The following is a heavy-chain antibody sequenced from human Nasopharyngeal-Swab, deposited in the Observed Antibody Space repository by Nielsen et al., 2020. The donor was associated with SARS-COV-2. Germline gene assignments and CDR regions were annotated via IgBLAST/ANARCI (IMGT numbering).Heavy chain of an antibody. CDR2: INAGNGNT. Sequence: WVRQAPGQRLEWMGWINAGNGNTKYSQKFQGRVTITRDTSASTAYMELSSLRSEDTAVYYCARVFRWGAFDYWGQGTLVTVSS. V-gene: IGHV1-3*01. CDR3: ARVFRWGAFDY. D-gene: IGHD3-16*01. J-gene: IGHJ4*02.